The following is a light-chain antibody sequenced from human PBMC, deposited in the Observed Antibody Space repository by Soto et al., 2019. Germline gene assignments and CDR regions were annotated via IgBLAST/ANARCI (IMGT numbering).Light chain of an antibody. CDR2: GVS. CDR1: SSDVGAYKY. V-gene: IGLV2-14*03. Sequence: QSALTQPASVSGSPGQSVTISCTGTSSDVGAYKYVSWYQKHPGKAPKLMIYGVSNRPSGISNRFSGSKSGNTAFLTISGLQPEDEADYYCSSFTGPTTLDVFGPGTKLTVL. J-gene: IGLJ1*01. CDR3: SSFTGPTTLDV.